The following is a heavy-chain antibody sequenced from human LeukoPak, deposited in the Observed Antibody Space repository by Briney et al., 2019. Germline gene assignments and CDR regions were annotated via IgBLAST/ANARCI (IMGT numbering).Heavy chain of an antibody. J-gene: IGHJ6*03. CDR2: ISSSGGTT. CDR3: TKSPGQGIVGSSPAYNYYMDV. V-gene: IGHV3-23*01. CDR1: RFTFSSYA. Sequence: GGSLRLSCAASRFTFSSYAMSWVRQAPGKGLEWVSSISSSGGTTYYADSVRGRSTISRDNSKNTLYLQMNSLRAEDTAVYYCTKSPGQGIVGSSPAYNYYMDVWGKGTTVTVSS. D-gene: IGHD1-26*01.